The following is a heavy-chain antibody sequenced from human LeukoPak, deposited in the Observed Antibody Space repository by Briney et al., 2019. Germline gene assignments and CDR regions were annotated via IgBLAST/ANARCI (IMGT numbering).Heavy chain of an antibody. CDR2: ISSGDNT. J-gene: IGHJ4*02. D-gene: IGHD5-24*01. Sequence: PGGSLRLSXAASGFTVSSNYMSWVRQAPGKGLEWVSVISSGDNTNYADSVKGRFTISRDNSNKTLYLQMNSLRVEDTAVYYCARHQAMAIDYWGQGTLVTVSS. CDR3: ARHQAMAIDY. CDR1: GFTVSSNY. V-gene: IGHV3-53*01.